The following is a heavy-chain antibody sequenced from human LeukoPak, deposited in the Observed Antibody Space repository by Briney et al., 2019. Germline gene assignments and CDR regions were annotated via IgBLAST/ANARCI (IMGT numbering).Heavy chain of an antibody. V-gene: IGHV4-59*08. D-gene: IGHD1-26*01. CDR3: ARLSGSSGSYYAGADFDY. CDR2: IYYSGST. Sequence: SETLSLTCTVSGDSISNYYWSWIRQPPGKGLEWIGYIYYSGSTNYNPSLKSRVTISVDTSKNQFSLKLSSVTAADTAVYYCARLSGSSGSYYAGADFDYWGQGTLVIVSS. CDR1: GDSISNYY. J-gene: IGHJ4*02.